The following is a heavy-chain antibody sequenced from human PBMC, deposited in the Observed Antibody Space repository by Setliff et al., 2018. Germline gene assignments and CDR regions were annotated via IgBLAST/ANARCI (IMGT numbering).Heavy chain of an antibody. J-gene: IGHJ4*02. CDR2: IYYDDDR. Sequence: SGPTLVNHTQTLTLTCTFSGFSLTTNGVGVGWIRQPPGKALEWLALIYYDDDRRYNPSVKNRLTITKDTSKNQVVLTMTNVDPVDTATYYCARGFWSGYFVLDFWGQGSLVTVSS. CDR1: GFSLTTNGVG. CDR3: ARGFWSGYFVLDF. V-gene: IGHV2-5*02. D-gene: IGHD3-3*01.